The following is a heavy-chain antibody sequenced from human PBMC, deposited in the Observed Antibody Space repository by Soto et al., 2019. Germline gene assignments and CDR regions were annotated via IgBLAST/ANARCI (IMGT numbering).Heavy chain of an antibody. J-gene: IGHJ5*02. CDR2: IYSSGST. D-gene: IGHD3-3*01. CDR3: ARGQRFSDWFDP. Sequence: KPXGTLSLTCTVSGGAISTYYWTWIRQPAGKGLEWIGRIYSSGSTKYNPALQSRVTMSLDTSNNQFSLRLTSVTAADTAVYYCARGQRFSDWFDPWGQGTLVTVSS. V-gene: IGHV4-4*07. CDR1: GGAISTYY.